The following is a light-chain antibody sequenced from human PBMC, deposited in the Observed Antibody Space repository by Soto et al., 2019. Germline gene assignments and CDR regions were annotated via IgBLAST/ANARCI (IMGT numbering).Light chain of an antibody. CDR2: GAS. CDR3: QQYVSVPLT. CDR1: QSVSNNY. J-gene: IGKJ4*01. V-gene: IGKV3-20*01. Sequence: EIVLTQSPGTLSLSPGERATLSCRASQSVSNNYLAWYQQKPGQAPRLLIYGASSRATGIPDRFSGSGSGTDVTLTISRLEPEDSAVYYCQQYVSVPLTFGGGTKVDIK.